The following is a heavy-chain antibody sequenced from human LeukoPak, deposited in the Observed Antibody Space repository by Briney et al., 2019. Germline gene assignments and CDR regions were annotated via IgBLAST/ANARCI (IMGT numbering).Heavy chain of an antibody. J-gene: IGHJ5*02. Sequence: SETLSLTCTVSGGSISSGDYYWSWIRQPPGKGLEWIGYIYYSGSTYYNPSLKSRVTISVDTSKNQFSLKLSSVTAADTAVYYCARHSNWNSLFHPWGQGTLVTVSS. V-gene: IGHV4-30-4*01. CDR2: IYYSGST. CDR1: GGSISSGDYY. CDR3: ARHSNWNSLFHP. D-gene: IGHD1-7*01.